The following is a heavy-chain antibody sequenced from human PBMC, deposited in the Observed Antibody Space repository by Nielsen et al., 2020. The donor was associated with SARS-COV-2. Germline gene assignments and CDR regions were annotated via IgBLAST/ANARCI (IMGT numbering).Heavy chain of an antibody. Sequence: SCAASGFTFSSYGVHWVHQAPGKGLEWLAMIWHDGSKKYYDDSVEGRFTISRDNSNSTLYLQMNSLQPDDTAIYYCARFRGTINSSDYLGQGTLVIVSS. CDR3: ARFRGTINSSDY. D-gene: IGHD1-26*01. CDR2: IWHDGSKK. CDR1: GFTFSSYG. V-gene: IGHV3-33*01. J-gene: IGHJ4*02.